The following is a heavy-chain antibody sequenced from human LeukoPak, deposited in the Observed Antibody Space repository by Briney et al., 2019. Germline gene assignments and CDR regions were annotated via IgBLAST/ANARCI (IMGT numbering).Heavy chain of an antibody. J-gene: IGHJ4*02. CDR3: ASRIAARTTHFDY. CDR1: GGSFSGYY. V-gene: IGHV4-34*01. Sequence: SETLSLTCAVYGGSFSGYYWSWIRQPPGKGLEWIGEINHSGSTNYNPSLKSRVTISVDTSKNQFSLKLSSVTAADTAVYYCASRIAARTTHFDYWGQGTLVTVSS. CDR2: INHSGST. D-gene: IGHD6-6*01.